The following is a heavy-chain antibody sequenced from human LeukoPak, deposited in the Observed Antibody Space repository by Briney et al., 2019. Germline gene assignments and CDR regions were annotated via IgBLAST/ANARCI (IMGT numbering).Heavy chain of an antibody. V-gene: IGHV3-48*03. J-gene: IGHJ4*02. CDR1: GFTFSSYE. CDR2: ISSSGNTI. Sequence: PGGSLRLSCAASGFTFSSYEMNWVRQAPGKGLEWVSYISSSGNTIYYADSVKGRFTISRDNAKNSLYLQMNSLRAEDTAVYYCARWGKVRGVNYWGQGTLVTVPS. D-gene: IGHD3-10*01. CDR3: ARWGKVRGVNY.